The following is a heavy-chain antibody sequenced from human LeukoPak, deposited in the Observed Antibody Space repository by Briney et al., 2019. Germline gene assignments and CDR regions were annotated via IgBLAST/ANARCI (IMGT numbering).Heavy chain of an antibody. J-gene: IGHJ4*02. D-gene: IGHD6-13*01. CDR3: ARELSNDAAAGFDY. Sequence: SETLSLTCAVYGGSFSGDYWSWIRQPPGKGLEWVGEINHSGSTYYNPSLKSRVTISVDTSKNQFSLKLSSVTAADTAVYYCARELSNDAAAGFDYWGQGTLVTVSS. V-gene: IGHV4-34*01. CDR1: GGSFSGDY. CDR2: INHSGST.